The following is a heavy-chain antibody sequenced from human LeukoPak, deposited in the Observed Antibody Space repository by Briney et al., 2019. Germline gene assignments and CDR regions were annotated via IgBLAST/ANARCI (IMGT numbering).Heavy chain of an antibody. D-gene: IGHD3-22*01. CDR3: ARDEYYYGSSGYLFDY. J-gene: IGHJ4*02. Sequence: GGSLRLSCAASGFTFSSYSMNWVRQAPGKGLEWVSYISSSGSTIYYADSVKGRFTISRDNAKNSLYLQMNSLRAEDTAVYYCARDEYYYGSSGYLFDYWGQGTLVTVSS. V-gene: IGHV3-48*04. CDR2: ISSSGSTI. CDR1: GFTFSSYS.